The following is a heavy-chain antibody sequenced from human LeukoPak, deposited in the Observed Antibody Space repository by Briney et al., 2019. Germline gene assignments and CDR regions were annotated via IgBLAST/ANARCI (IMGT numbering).Heavy chain of an antibody. J-gene: IGHJ4*02. Sequence: PGGSLRLSCAASGFTFSSYGMHWVRQAPGKGLEWVAFIRYDGSNKYYADSVKGRFTISRDNSKNTLYLQMNSLRAEDTAVYYCEAGYYGSGSYSFWGQGTLVTVSS. CDR3: EAGYYGSGSYSF. D-gene: IGHD3-10*01. V-gene: IGHV3-30*02. CDR2: IRYDGSNK. CDR1: GFTFSSYG.